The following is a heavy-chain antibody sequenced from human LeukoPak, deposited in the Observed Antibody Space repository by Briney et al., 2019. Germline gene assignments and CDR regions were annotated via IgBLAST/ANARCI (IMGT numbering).Heavy chain of an antibody. D-gene: IGHD4-11*01. CDR1: GGSISSRSYY. V-gene: IGHV4-39*01. Sequence: PSETLSLTCTVSGGSISSRSYYWGWVRQPPGKGLEWTGSIHYSGSTYYDASFKSRVTMSVDTSKNQFSLKLSSVTAADTAVYYCARAKRDYSNRPLGHSTFDYWGQGTLVTVSS. J-gene: IGHJ4*02. CDR2: IHYSGST. CDR3: ARAKRDYSNRPLGHSTFDY.